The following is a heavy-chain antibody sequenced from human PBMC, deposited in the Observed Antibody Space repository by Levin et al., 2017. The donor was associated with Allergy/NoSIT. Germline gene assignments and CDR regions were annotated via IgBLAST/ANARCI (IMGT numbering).Heavy chain of an antibody. D-gene: IGHD6-13*01. CDR2: IDPSDSYT. CDR1: GYSFTSYW. CDR3: ARRLGGSWYGGRARSAFDI. Sequence: KVSCKGSGYSFTSYWISWVRQMPGKGLEWMGRIDPSDSYTNYSPSFQGHVTISADKSISTAYLQWSSLKASDTAMYYCARRLGGSWYGGRARSAFDIWGQGTMVTVSS. J-gene: IGHJ3*02. V-gene: IGHV5-10-1*01.